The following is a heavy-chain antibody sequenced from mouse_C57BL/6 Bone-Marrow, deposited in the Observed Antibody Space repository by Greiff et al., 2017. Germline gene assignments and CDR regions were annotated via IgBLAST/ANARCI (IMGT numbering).Heavy chain of an antibody. CDR1: GFNIKDDY. CDR2: IDPENGDT. J-gene: IGHJ3*01. V-gene: IGHV14-4*01. CDR3: TTDYGSSYPALVAY. D-gene: IGHD1-1*01. Sequence: EVQLQQSGAELVRPGASVKLSCTASGFNIKDDYMHWVKQRPEQGLEWIGWIDPENGDTEYASKFQGKATITADTSSNTAYLQLSSLISEDTAVYYCTTDYGSSYPALVAYWGQGTLVTGSA.